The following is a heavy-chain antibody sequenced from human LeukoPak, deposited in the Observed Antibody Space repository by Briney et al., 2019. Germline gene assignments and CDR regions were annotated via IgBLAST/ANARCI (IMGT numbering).Heavy chain of an antibody. Sequence: SETLSLTCAVYGGSFSGYYWSWIRQPPGKGLEWIGEINHSGSTNYNPSLKSRVTISVDTSKNQFSLNLSSVTAADTAVYYCARHVEGVRFTTFLAYWGQGTLVTVSS. CDR1: GGSFSGYY. CDR3: ARHVEGVRFTTFLAY. J-gene: IGHJ4*02. V-gene: IGHV4-34*01. D-gene: IGHD3-9*01. CDR2: INHSGST.